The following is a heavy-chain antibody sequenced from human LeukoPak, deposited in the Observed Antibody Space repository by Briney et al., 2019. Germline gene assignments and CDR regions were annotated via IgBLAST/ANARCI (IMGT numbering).Heavy chain of an antibody. CDR1: GFTFSSYA. CDR3: AKTSLAFYGEDY. CDR2: ISGSGGST. V-gene: IGHV3-23*01. Sequence: GGSLRLSCAASGFTFSSYAMSWVRQAPGEGLEWVSAISGSGGSTYYADSVKGRFTISRDNSKNTLYLQMNSLRAEDTAVYYCAKTSLAFYGEDYWGQGTLVTVSS. J-gene: IGHJ4*02. D-gene: IGHD3-10*01.